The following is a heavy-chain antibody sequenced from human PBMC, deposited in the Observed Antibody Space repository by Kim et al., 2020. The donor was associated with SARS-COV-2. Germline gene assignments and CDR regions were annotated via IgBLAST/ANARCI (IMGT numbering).Heavy chain of an antibody. Sequence: GGSLRLSCAASGFTFSNYAMHWVRQAPGKGLEWVAVISYNGTNKYHADSVKGRFTVSRDNSKNTLFLQMDRLRLEDTAVYYCARDHYYGSGSYKPLYYYYGRDVWGEGTTVTVSS. J-gene: IGHJ6*04. CDR1: GFTFSNYA. D-gene: IGHD3-10*01. V-gene: IGHV3-30*04. CDR3: ARDHYYGSGSYKPLYYYYGRDV. CDR2: ISYNGTNK.